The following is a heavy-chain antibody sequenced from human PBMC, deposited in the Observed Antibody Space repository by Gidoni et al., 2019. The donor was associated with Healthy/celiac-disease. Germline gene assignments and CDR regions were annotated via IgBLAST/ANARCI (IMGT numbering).Heavy chain of an antibody. CDR3: AREACGGDCYGLYYFDY. CDR1: GFPFSSSW. D-gene: IGHD2-21*01. V-gene: IGHV3-7*03. CDR2: IKQDGSEK. J-gene: IGHJ4*02. Sequence: EVQLVESGGGLVQPGGSLRLSCPASGFPFSSSWMSWVRQAPGKGLEWVANIKQDGSEKYYVDSVKGRFTISRDNAKNSLYLQMNSLRAEDTAVYYCAREACGGDCYGLYYFDYWGQGTLVTVSS.